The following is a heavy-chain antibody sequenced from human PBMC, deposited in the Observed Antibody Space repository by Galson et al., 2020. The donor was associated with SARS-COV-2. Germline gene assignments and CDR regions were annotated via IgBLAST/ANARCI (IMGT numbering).Heavy chain of an antibody. CDR2: ISAYNGNT. D-gene: IGHD3-10*01. CDR3: ARDVDNAPGSFQPFDP. V-gene: IGHV1-18*04. J-gene: IGHJ5*02. CDR1: GYTFTSYG. Sequence: ASVKVSCKASGYTFTSYGISWVRQAPGQGLEWMGWISAYNGNTNYAQKLQGRVTMTTDTSTSTAYMELRSLRSDDTAVYYCARDVDNAPGSFQPFDPWGQGTLVTVSS.